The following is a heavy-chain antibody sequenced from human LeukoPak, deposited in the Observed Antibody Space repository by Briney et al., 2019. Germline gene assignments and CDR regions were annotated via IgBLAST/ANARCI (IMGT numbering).Heavy chain of an antibody. J-gene: IGHJ3*02. Sequence: SGGSLRLSCAASGFTFTNYWMNWVRLAPGKGLEWVANMNQDGSEKYYVDSVRGRFTISRDNAKNSLYLQMNSLRVEDTAVYYCARGQVTSVTRLAAFDIWGQGTMVTVSS. CDR1: GFTFTNYW. D-gene: IGHD4-17*01. CDR3: ARGQVTSVTRLAAFDI. CDR2: MNQDGSEK. V-gene: IGHV3-7*04.